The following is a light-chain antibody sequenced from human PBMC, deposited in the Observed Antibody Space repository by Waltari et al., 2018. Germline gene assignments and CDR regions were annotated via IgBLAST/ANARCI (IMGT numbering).Light chain of an antibody. J-gene: IGLJ2*01. CDR3: QTWDTGIGL. V-gene: IGLV4-69*01. CDR2: LNSDGSH. Sequence: QPVLTQSPSASASLGASVKLTCTLSSGHSSYAIAWHQQQQGKAPRYLMRLNSDGSHSKGDGIPDRFSGSSSGAERYLTISNLQSEDEADYYCQTWDTGIGLFGGGTRLTVL. CDR1: SGHSSYA.